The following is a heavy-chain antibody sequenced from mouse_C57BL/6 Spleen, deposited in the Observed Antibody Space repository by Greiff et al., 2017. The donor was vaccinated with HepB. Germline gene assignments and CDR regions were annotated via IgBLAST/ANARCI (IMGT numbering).Heavy chain of an antibody. Sequence: QVQLKESGPELVKPGASVKISCKASGYAFSSSWMNWVKQRPGKGLEWIGRIYPGDGDTNYNGKFKGKATLTADKSSSTAYMQLSSLTSEDSAVYFCATRRLRPLDYWGQGTTLTVSS. CDR3: ATRRLRPLDY. CDR2: IYPGDGDT. J-gene: IGHJ2*01. CDR1: GYAFSSSW. V-gene: IGHV1-82*01. D-gene: IGHD2-4*01.